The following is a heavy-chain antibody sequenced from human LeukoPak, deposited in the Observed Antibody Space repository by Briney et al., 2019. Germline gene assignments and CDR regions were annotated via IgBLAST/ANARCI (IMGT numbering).Heavy chain of an antibody. CDR2: IYPGDSDT. J-gene: IGHJ4*02. CDR1: GYSFTSYW. D-gene: IGHD6-19*01. CDR3: ARGHAVAGSPELYARY. Sequence: GESLKISCKGSGYSFTSYWIGWVRQMPGKGLEWMGIIYPGDSDTRYSPSFQGQVTISADKSISTAYLQWSSLKASDTAMYYCARGHAVAGSPELYARYRGQGTLVTVSS. V-gene: IGHV5-51*01.